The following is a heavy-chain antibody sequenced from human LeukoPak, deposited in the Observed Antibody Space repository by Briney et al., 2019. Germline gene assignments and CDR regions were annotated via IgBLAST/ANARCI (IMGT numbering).Heavy chain of an antibody. Sequence: SLKVSCKASGGTFSRYAISWVRQAPGQGLEWMGGITPIFGTANYAQKCQGRVTLTADESISAAYMWRSSLVYEETAVYCCARPYYYGSGRHFGVNYYYGMDVWGQGTTVTVSS. J-gene: IGHJ6*02. D-gene: IGHD3-10*01. V-gene: IGHV1-69*13. CDR3: ARPYYYGSGRHFGVNYYYGMDV. CDR1: GGTFSRYA. CDR2: ITPIFGTA.